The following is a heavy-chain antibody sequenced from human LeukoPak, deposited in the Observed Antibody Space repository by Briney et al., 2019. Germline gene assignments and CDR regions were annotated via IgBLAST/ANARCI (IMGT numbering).Heavy chain of an antibody. CDR1: GRTVSSNY. D-gene: IGHD3-22*01. V-gene: IGHV3-66*02. J-gene: IGHJ2*01. CDR2: NYSGGST. CDR3: ARNDFSDSSSYYHDNWYFDL. Sequence: GGSLRLFCAASGRTVSSNYMTWVRQAPGQRLEWVSVNYSGGSTYYADSVKGRFTISRDNSKNTLYLQMNSLTAEDPAVYYCARNDFSDSSSYYHDNWYFDLWGRGTLVTVSS.